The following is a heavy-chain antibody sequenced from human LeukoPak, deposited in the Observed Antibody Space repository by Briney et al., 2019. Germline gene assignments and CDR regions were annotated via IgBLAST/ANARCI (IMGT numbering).Heavy chain of an antibody. CDR3: ARELTTGMYFFDY. J-gene: IGHJ4*02. CDR1: GYTFTNYY. D-gene: IGHD1-1*01. V-gene: IGHV1-46*01. CDR2: VSPSGGST. Sequence: ASVKVSCKASGYTFTNYYMHRVRQAPGQGLEWIGIVSPSGGSTSYAQKFQGRVTMTRDTSTGTVYMELSSLRSEDTAVYYCARELTTGMYFFDYWGQGTLVTVSS.